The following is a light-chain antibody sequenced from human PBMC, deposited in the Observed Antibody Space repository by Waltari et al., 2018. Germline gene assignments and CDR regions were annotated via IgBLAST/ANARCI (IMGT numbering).Light chain of an antibody. CDR3: QQHNTYPT. J-gene: IGKJ3*01. Sequence: DIQMTQSPSSLSASVGDTVTINCRASQGISNYLAWYQQKPGKAPKPLMYYASKLESGVPSRFSGSGSGTDFTRTISSLQPEDFATYYCQQHNTYPTFGPGTKLDIK. CDR1: QGISNY. CDR2: YAS. V-gene: IGKV1-16*01.